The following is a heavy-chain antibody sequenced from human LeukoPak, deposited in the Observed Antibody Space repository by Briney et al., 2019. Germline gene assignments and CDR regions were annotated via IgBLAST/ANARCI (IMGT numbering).Heavy chain of an antibody. CDR3: ARDDTGEGYSYGYGGFDY. D-gene: IGHD5-18*01. CDR2: IWYDGSNK. Sequence: PGRSLRLSCAASGFTFSSYGMHWVRQAPGKGLEWVAVIWYDGSNKYYADSVKGRFTISRDNSKNTLYLQMNSLRAEDAAVYYCARDDTGEGYSYGYGGFDYWGQGTLVTVSS. CDR1: GFTFSSYG. J-gene: IGHJ4*02. V-gene: IGHV3-33*01.